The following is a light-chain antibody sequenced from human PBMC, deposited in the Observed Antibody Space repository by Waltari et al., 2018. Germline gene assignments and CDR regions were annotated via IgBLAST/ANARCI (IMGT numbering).Light chain of an antibody. Sequence: SSDLTQDPSLSVALGQTVRITCQGDSLRRYYASWYQQRPGQAPILVLYGPANRPSWFPDRFSGSTSGNTASLTITGAQAEYEADYYCHSRETFSTRLFGGGTRLTV. CDR2: GPA. CDR1: SLRRYY. J-gene: IGLJ2*01. CDR3: HSRETFSTRL. V-gene: IGLV3-19*01.